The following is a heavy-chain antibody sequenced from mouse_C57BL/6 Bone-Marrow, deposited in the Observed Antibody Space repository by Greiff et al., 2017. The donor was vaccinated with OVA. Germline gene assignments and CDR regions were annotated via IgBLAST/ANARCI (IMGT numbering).Heavy chain of an antibody. CDR2: IYPSDSET. CDR1: GYTFTSYW. J-gene: IGHJ2*01. Sequence: QVQLQQPGAELVRPGSSVKLSCKASGYTFTSYWMDWVKQRPGQGLEWIGNIYPSDSETHYNQKFKDKATLTVDKSSSTAYMQLSSLTSDDSAVYYCARRLRSFDYWGQGTTLTVSS. V-gene: IGHV1-61*01. CDR3: ARRLRSFDY. D-gene: IGHD1-1*01.